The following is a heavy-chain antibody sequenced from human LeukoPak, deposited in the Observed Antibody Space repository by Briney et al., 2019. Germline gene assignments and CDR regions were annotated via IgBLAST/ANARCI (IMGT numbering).Heavy chain of an antibody. V-gene: IGHV1-8*01. CDR3: ARERDCSSTSCYDP. J-gene: IGHJ5*02. CDR2: MNPNSGNT. D-gene: IGHD2-2*01. Sequence: ASVKVSCKASGYTFTRYDINWVRQATGQGLEWMGWMNPNSGNTGYAQKFQGRVTMTRNTSISTAYMELSSLRSEDTAVYYCARERDCSSTSCYDPWGQGTLVTVSS. CDR1: GYTFTRYD.